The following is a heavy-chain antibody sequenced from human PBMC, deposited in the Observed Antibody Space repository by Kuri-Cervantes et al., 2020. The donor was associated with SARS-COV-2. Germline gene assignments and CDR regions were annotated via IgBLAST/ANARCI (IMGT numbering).Heavy chain of an antibody. CDR2: IYHSGST. CDR1: IGAISSSSYY. V-gene: IGHV4-39*07. D-gene: IGHD3-3*01. CDR3: ARPTIFGVSPDAFDI. J-gene: IGHJ3*02. Sequence: GSLRLSCTTPIGAISSSSYYWGWNRKPPGKGLEWIGSIYHSGSTYYNPSLKSRVTISVDTSKNQFSLKLSSVTAADTAVYYCARPTIFGVSPDAFDIWGQGTMVTVSS.